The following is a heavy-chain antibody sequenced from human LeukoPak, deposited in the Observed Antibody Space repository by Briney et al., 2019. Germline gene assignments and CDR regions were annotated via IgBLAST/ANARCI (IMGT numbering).Heavy chain of an antibody. V-gene: IGHV3-30-3*01. CDR2: ISYDGSNK. CDR3: ARDYEGSSGYYEGFDY. D-gene: IGHD3-22*01. CDR1: GFTFSSYA. J-gene: IGHJ4*02. Sequence: PGRSLRLSCAASGFTFSSYAMHWVRQAPGKGLEWVAVISYDGSNKYYADSVKGRFTISRANSKNTLYLQMNSLRAEDTAVYYCARDYEGSSGYYEGFDYWGQGTLVTVSS.